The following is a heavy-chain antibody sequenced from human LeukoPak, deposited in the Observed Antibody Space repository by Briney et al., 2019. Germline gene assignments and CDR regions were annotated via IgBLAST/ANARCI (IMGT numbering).Heavy chain of an antibody. Sequence: ASVKVSCKTSGYTFSGSYIHWVRQAPGQGLEWMGWINPNSGGTNYAQKFQGRVTMTRDTSISTAYMDLTRLRSDDTAVYYCARAYAYYYYYMDVWGKGTTVTVSS. CDR3: ARAYAYYYYYMDV. CDR2: INPNSGGT. CDR1: GYTFSGSY. V-gene: IGHV1-2*02. J-gene: IGHJ6*03.